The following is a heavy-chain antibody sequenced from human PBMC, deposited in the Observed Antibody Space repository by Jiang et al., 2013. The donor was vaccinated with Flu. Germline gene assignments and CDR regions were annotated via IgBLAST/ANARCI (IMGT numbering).Heavy chain of an antibody. CDR2: YLVGMMI. J-gene: IGHJ5*02. D-gene: IGHD3-10*01. CDR1: FSLSTSGVG. CDR3: ALYYYGSGSYYEARGGFDP. Sequence: FSLSTSGVGVGWIRHAPKETALEWLALYLVGMMISAXRPSLKSRLTITKDTYQNQVVLTMTNMDPVDTATYYCALYYYGSGSYYEARGGFDPWGQGTLVTVSS. V-gene: IGHV2-5*02.